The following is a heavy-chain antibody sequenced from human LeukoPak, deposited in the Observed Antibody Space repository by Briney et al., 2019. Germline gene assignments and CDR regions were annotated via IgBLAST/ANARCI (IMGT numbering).Heavy chain of an antibody. D-gene: IGHD2-15*01. CDR2: IIPIFGTA. V-gene: IGHV1-69*06. Sequence: GASVKVSCKASGGTFSSYAISWVRQAPGQGLEWMGGIIPIFGTANYAQKFQGRVTMTEDTSTDTAYMELSSLRSEDTAVYYCATAKVFCSGGSCRNYYFDYWGQGTLVTVSS. CDR1: GGTFSSYA. J-gene: IGHJ4*02. CDR3: ATAKVFCSGGSCRNYYFDY.